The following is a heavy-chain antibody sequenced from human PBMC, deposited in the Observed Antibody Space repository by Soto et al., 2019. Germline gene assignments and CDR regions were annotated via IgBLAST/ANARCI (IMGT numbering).Heavy chain of an antibody. CDR1: GGSISSYY. Sequence: KPSETLSLTCTVSGGSISSYYWSWIRQPPGKGLEWIGYIYYSGSTNYNPSLKSRVTISVDTSRNQFSLKLSSVTAADTAVYYCASLRYCSSTSCYPDAFDIWGQGTMVTVSS. J-gene: IGHJ3*02. V-gene: IGHV4-59*01. CDR3: ASLRYCSSTSCYPDAFDI. CDR2: IYYSGST. D-gene: IGHD2-2*01.